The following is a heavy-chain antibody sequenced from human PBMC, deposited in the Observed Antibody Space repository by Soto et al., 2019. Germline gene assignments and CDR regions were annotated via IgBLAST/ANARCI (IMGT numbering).Heavy chain of an antibody. V-gene: IGHV3-30-3*01. Sequence: GGSLRLSCAASGFTFSSYAMHWVRQAPGKGLEWVAVISYDGSNKYYADSVKGRFTISRDNSKNTLYLQMNSLRAEDTAVYYCAREIPNPHSSSWYSRGLSGVDIWGQGTMVTVSS. CDR1: GFTFSSYA. D-gene: IGHD6-13*01. CDR3: AREIPNPHSSSWYSRGLSGVDI. J-gene: IGHJ3*02. CDR2: ISYDGSNK.